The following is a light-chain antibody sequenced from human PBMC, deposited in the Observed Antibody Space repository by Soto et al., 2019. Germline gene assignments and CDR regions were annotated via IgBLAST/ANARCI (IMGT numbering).Light chain of an antibody. CDR2: EVS. V-gene: IGLV2-14*03. J-gene: IGLJ1*01. CDR1: SSDVGGYNF. CDR3: SSYTTSSTLV. Sequence: QSVLTQPASVFGSPGQSITISCTGTSSDVGGYNFVSCYQQHPGKAPKLMIYEVSSRPSGVSNRFSGSKSGNTASLTISGLRPEDEADYYCSSYTTSSTLVFGTGTKVTVL.